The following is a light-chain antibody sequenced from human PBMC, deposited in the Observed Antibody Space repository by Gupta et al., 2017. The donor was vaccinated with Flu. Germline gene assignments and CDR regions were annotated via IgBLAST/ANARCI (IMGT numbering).Light chain of an antibody. J-gene: IGKJ1*01. V-gene: IGKV4-1*01. Sequence: DIVMTQVSDSLAVSLGERATIKYQSSQSILYTANNKNSLAWYQQEPGQPPQLLIYWASTRETGVPDRYSGRGSGTDFTLTISSPQAEDVAVYYSQQVHNNPRTFGQGTKVEIK. CDR3: QQVHNNPRT. CDR2: WAS. CDR1: QSILYTANNKNS.